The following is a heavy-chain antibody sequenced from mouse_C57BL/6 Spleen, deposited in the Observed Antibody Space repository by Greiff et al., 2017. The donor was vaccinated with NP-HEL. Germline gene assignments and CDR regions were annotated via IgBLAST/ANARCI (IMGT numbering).Heavy chain of an antibody. CDR1: GFTFSDYG. CDR2: ISSGSSTI. V-gene: IGHV5-17*01. D-gene: IGHD2-4*01. Sequence: EVMLVESGGGLVKPGGSLKLSCAASGFTFSDYGMHWVRQAPEKGLEWVAYISSGSSTIYYADTVKGRFTISRDNAKNTLFLQMTSLRSEDTAMYYCALYYDYDEAFAYWGQGTLVTVSA. CDR3: ALYYDYDEAFAY. J-gene: IGHJ3*01.